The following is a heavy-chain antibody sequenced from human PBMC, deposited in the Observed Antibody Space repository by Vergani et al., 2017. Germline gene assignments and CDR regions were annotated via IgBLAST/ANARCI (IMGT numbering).Heavy chain of an antibody. J-gene: IGHJ3*02. D-gene: IGHD3-10*01. Sequence: EVQLVESGGGLVQPGGSLRLSCAASGFTFSSYEMNWVRQAPGKGLEWVSYISSSGSTIYYADSGKGRFTISRDNAKNSLYLQMNSLRAEDPAVYYCARGQMVRGQLDAFDIWGQGTMVTVSS. CDR1: GFTFSSYE. V-gene: IGHV3-48*03. CDR2: ISSSGSTI. CDR3: ARGQMVRGQLDAFDI.